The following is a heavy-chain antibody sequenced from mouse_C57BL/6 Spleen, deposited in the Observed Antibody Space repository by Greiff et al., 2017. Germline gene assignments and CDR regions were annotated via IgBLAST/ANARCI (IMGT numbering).Heavy chain of an antibody. Sequence: QVQLQQSGAELAKPGASVKLSCTASGYTFTGYWMHWVKQTPGQGLEWIGYIIPSSGSIKYTQKFKDRSTFTADKTASTAYMQLSSLTYEDSAVYYCASGGDDYAMDYWGQGTSVTVSS. CDR2: IIPSSGSI. CDR1: GYTFTGYW. CDR3: ASGGDDYAMDY. J-gene: IGHJ4*01. V-gene: IGHV1-7*01. D-gene: IGHD2-13*01.